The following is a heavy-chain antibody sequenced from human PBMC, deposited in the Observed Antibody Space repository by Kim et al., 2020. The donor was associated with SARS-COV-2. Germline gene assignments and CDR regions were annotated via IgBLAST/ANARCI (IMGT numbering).Heavy chain of an antibody. Sequence: GGSLRLSCAASGFTFSSYSMNWVRQAPGKGLEWVSSISSSSSYINYADSGKGRFPISRDNAKNSLYLQMNSLRAEDTAVYYCAREGHDFWSGYHWGQGTLVTVSS. CDR2: ISSSSSYI. CDR1: GFTFSSYS. CDR3: AREGHDFWSGYH. J-gene: IGHJ4*02. D-gene: IGHD3-3*01. V-gene: IGHV3-21*01.